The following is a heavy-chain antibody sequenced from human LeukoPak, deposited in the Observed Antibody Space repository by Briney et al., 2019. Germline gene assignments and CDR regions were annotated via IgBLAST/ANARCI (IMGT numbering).Heavy chain of an antibody. D-gene: IGHD3-3*02. CDR1: GFTFSSNG. J-gene: IGHJ6*03. V-gene: IGHV3-33*01. CDR2: IWYDGSQE. CDR3: ARHFRPWDYYYYYMDV. Sequence: TGGSLRLSCAASGFTFSSNGMHWVRQAPGKGLEWLAVIWYDGSQEYYGDSVKGRFTISRDNSKNTLYLQMNSLRAEDTAVYYCARHFRPWDYYYYYMDVWGKGTTVTVSS.